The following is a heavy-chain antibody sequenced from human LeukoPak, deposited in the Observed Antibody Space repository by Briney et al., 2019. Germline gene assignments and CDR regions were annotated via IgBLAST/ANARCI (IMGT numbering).Heavy chain of an antibody. J-gene: IGHJ5*02. V-gene: IGHV1-2*02. Sequence: ASVKVSCKASGYTFTGYYMHWVRQAPGQGLEWMGWINPNSGGTNYAQKLQGRVTMTTDASTSTAYMELRSLRSDDTAVYYCARTVLGSPGVWFDPWGQGTLVTVSS. CDR1: GYTFTGYY. D-gene: IGHD3-3*02. CDR3: ARTVLGSPGVWFDP. CDR2: INPNSGGT.